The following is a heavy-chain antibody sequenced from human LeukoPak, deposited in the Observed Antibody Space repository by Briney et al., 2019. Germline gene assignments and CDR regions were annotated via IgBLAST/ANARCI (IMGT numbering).Heavy chain of an antibody. CDR1: GGTIATHP. V-gene: IGHV1-69*06. CDR2: IIPFFGTP. J-gene: IGHJ6*03. CDR3: ATPRRPADYYYFYMDV. Sequence: SVTVSFTSSGGTIATHPITWVRQAPGHGLEWMGKIIPFFGTPNYAQKFQDRVTITSNTSTNTAYLELLSLTSEDAAVYYCATPRRPADYYYFYMDVWGKGTTVTVSS.